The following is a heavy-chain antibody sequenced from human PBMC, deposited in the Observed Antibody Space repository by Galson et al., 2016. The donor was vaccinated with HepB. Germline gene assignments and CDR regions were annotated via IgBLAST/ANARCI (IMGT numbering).Heavy chain of an antibody. J-gene: IGHJ3*02. V-gene: IGHV3-23*01. Sequence: SLRLSCAASGFPFSGFAMSWVRQAPGKGLEWVSGIGTGGNTYYADSVKGRFTVSRDNSKNTLHLRMNSLRAEDTARYYCAKDPNGDYVGAFDIWGQGTVVTVSP. CDR1: GFPFSGFA. CDR2: IGTGGNT. CDR3: AKDPNGDYVGAFDI. D-gene: IGHD4-17*01.